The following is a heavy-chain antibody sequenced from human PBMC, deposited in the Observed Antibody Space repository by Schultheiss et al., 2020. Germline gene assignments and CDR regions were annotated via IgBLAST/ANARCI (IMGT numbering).Heavy chain of an antibody. V-gene: IGHV3-33*08. J-gene: IGHJ6*02. Sequence: GGSLRLSCAASGFTFSTYLMHWVRQTPGKGLEWVAVIWYDGSNKYYADSVKGRFTISRDNSKNTLYLQMNSLRAEDTAVYYCAREDNWNYAGLYYYYGMDVWGQGTTVTVYS. CDR3: AREDNWNYAGLYYYYGMDV. CDR2: IWYDGSNK. CDR1: GFTFSTYL. D-gene: IGHD1-7*01.